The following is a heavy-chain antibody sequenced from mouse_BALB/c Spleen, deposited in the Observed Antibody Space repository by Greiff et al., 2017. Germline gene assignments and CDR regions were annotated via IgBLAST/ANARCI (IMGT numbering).Heavy chain of an antibody. J-gene: IGHJ3*01. CDR1: GFTFSSYA. D-gene: IGHD2-14*01. CDR3: ARDRYEAWFAY. CDR2: ISSGGST. V-gene: IGHV5-6-5*01. Sequence: DVKLVESGGGLVKPGGSLKLSCAASGFTFSSYAMSWVRQTPEKRLEWVASISSGGSTYYTDSVKGRFTISRDNPKNTLFLQMTSLRSEDTAMYYCARDRYEAWFAYWGQGTLVTVSA.